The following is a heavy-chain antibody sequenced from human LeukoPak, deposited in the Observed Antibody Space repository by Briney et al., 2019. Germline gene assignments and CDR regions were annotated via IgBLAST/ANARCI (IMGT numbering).Heavy chain of an antibody. CDR2: ISSSGSTI. V-gene: IGHV3-11*01. CDR1: GFTLSDSY. J-gene: IGHJ4*02. CDR3: ARGKYSFDY. Sequence: GGSLRLSCAASGFTLSDSYMSWIRQAPGKGLEYISYISSSGSTIYYADSVKGRFTLSRDNAKNSLSLEMNSLRAEDTAVYYCARGKYSFDYWGQGTLVTVSS.